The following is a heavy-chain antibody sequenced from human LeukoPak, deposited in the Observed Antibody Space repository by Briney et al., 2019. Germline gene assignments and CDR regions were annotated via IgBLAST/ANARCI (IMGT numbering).Heavy chain of an antibody. D-gene: IGHD6-13*01. J-gene: IGHJ4*02. CDR3: AKAYSSSWYGSGRFDY. V-gene: IGHV3-9*01. CDR2: ISWSSSSI. CDR1: GFTFDDYA. Sequence: GRSLRLSCAASGFTFDDYAMHWVRQAPGKGLEWASGISWSSSSIGYADSVRGRFTISRDNAKNSLYLQMNSLRAEDTALYYCAKAYSSSWYGSGRFDYWGQGTLVTVSS.